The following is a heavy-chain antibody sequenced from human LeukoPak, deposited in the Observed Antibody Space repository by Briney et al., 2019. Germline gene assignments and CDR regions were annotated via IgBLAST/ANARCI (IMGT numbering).Heavy chain of an antibody. V-gene: IGHV3-66*01. D-gene: IGHD1-20*01. CDR3: ARGEYNWNDLHL. Sequence: GGSLRLSCAASGFTFSSYGMSWVRQAPGKGLEWVSVMYSSGTTYYAESVKGRFTISRDNSKNTLYLQMNSLRAEGTAVYYCARGEYNWNDLHLWGQGTLVTVSS. J-gene: IGHJ5*02. CDR2: MYSSGTT. CDR1: GFTFSSYG.